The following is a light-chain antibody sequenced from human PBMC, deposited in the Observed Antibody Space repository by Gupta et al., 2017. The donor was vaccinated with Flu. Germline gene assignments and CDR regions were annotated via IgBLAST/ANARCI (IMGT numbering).Light chain of an antibody. J-gene: IGKJ3*01. V-gene: IGKV3-20*01. CDR1: QSISSSS. CDR2: AAS. CDR3: QHYGSSIFT. Sequence: IVLTQSPGTLSLSPGERATLSCRASQSISSSSLAWYQQKLGQAPRILIYAASSGATGIPDMFIGSASGTHFTLTIIRLEPEDFAVYYCQHYGSSIFTFGPGTKVDIK.